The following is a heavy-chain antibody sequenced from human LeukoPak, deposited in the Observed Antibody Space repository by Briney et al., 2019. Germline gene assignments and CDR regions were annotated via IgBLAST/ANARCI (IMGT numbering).Heavy chain of an antibody. CDR2: ISGSVGST. D-gene: IGHD5-12*01. Sequence: PGGSLSLSCTVSGFSFRDYALSWVRQAPGKGLEWVGAISGSVGSTYYADSVKGRFTISRDNSKNTLYLQMNSLRAEDTAVYYCAKAPEWYIVATTGGWSYFDYWGQGTLVTVSS. CDR3: AKAPEWYIVATTGGWSYFDY. V-gene: IGHV3-23*01. J-gene: IGHJ4*02. CDR1: GFSFRDYA.